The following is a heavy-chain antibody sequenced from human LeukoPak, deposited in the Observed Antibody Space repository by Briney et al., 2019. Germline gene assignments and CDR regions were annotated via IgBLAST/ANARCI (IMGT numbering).Heavy chain of an antibody. D-gene: IGHD5-24*01. V-gene: IGHV5-51*01. CDR2: IYPGDSDT. J-gene: IGHJ3*02. CDR3: GSSIPNAGYNAWTYDAFDI. Sequence: GESLKISRKGSGYSFTSYWIGWVRQMPGKGLEWMRIIYPGDSDTRYSPSFEGQVTISADKSISTAYLQWSRLKGSDNGMFFWGSSIPNAGYNAWTYDAFDIWGQGTMVTVSS. CDR1: GYSFTSYW.